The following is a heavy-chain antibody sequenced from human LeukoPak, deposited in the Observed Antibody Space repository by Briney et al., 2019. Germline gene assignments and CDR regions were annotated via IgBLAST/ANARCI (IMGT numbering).Heavy chain of an antibody. CDR2: ITRGSAHI. V-gene: IGHV3-21*01. J-gene: IGHJ4*02. D-gene: IGHD1-26*01. CDR1: RFSLRDYS. Sequence: PGGSLRLSCTTSRFSLRDYSITWVRQAPGRGLECVSAITRGSAHIYYADSLKGRFTTSGDHSENSVHLQMNSRRVDDTAGYYCAMGALVGNVYFYDYWGPGTVVTVSS. CDR3: AMGALVGNVYFYDY.